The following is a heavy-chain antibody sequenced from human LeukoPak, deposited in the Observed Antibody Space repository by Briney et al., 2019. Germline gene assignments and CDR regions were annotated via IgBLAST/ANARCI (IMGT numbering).Heavy chain of an antibody. Sequence: PSETLSLTCTVSGGSISSHYWSWIRQPPGKGLEWIGYIYYSGSTNYNPSLKSRVTISVDTSKNQFSLKLSSVTAADTAVYYCASHSSGYYYQTYYYYYMDVWGKGTSVTVSS. CDR1: GGSISSHY. V-gene: IGHV4-59*11. CDR3: ASHSSGYYYQTYYYYYMDV. D-gene: IGHD3-22*01. CDR2: IYYSGST. J-gene: IGHJ6*03.